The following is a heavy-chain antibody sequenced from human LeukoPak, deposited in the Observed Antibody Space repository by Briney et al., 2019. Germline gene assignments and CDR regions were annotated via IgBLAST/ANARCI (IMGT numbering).Heavy chain of an antibody. CDR3: AREGSSSSWFESVGVVDY. CDR1: GYTFTSFG. Sequence: GASVTDSCKASGYTFTSFGISWVRQAPGQGLEWMGWISPYSGYTKYPHKLQGRVTMTTDISTNTAYMELRSLRSDDTAVYYCAREGSSSSWFESVGVVDYWGQGTLVTVSS. CDR2: ISPYSGYT. V-gene: IGHV1-18*01. J-gene: IGHJ4*02. D-gene: IGHD6-13*01.